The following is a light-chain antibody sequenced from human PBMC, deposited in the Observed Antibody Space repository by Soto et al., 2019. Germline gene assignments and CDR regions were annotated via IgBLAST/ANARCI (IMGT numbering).Light chain of an antibody. CDR2: AAY. CDR1: QGISSY. V-gene: IGKV1-8*01. Sequence: AIRMTQSPPSLSASTGDRVTITCRASQGISSYLAWYQQKPGKAPKLLIYAAYTRATGIPPRFSGSGSGTEFTLTISSLQSEDFAVYYCQQYNSWPRTFGQGTKVDIK. CDR3: QQYNSWPRT. J-gene: IGKJ1*01.